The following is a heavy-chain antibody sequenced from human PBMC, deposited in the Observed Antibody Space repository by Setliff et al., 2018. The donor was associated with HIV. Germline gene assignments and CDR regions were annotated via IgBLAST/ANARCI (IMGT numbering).Heavy chain of an antibody. V-gene: IGHV4-4*02. D-gene: IGHD5-18*01. J-gene: IGHJ4*02. CDR2: IFHSGSP. Sequence: SETLSLTCTVSGGSIISSHWWSWVRQPPGKGLEWIGEIFHSGSPNYNPSLKSRLTISVDKSKNQFSLKLTSMTAADAAVYYCARVGLPYNSGRLDQWGQGSLVTVSS. CDR1: GGSIISSHW. CDR3: ARVGLPYNSGRLDQ.